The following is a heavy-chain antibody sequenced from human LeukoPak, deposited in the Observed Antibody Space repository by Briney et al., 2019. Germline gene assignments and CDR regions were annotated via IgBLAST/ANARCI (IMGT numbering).Heavy chain of an antibody. CDR3: ARTRLEWLTRWFDP. CDR1: GGSFSGYY. Sequence: PSETLSLTCAVYGGSFSGYYWSWIRQPPGKGLEWIGEINHSGSTNYNPSLKSRVTISVDTSKNQFSLKLSSVTGADTAVYYCARTRLEWLTRWFDPWGQGTLVTVSS. CDR2: INHSGST. J-gene: IGHJ5*02. D-gene: IGHD3-3*01. V-gene: IGHV4-34*01.